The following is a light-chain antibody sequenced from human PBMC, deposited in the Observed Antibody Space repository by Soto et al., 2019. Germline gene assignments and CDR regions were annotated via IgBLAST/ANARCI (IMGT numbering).Light chain of an antibody. J-gene: IGKJ1*01. CDR2: GAS. Sequence: ERVMAQSPATLSLSPGERATLSCRASQSISDTLAWYQQKPGQAPRLLIYGASTRATGFPAGFSGSGSGTEFTLTISSLQPDDFATYYCQQYNSYSFGQGTKVDIK. CDR1: QSISDT. CDR3: QQYNSYS. V-gene: IGKV3-15*01.